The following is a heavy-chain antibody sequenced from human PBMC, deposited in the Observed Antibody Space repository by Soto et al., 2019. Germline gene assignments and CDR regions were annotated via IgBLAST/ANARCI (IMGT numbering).Heavy chain of an antibody. CDR3: ARLAYGSGSYYNNPYYFDY. J-gene: IGHJ4*02. D-gene: IGHD3-10*01. Sequence: PGGSLRLSCAASGFTFSSYAMHWVRQAPGKGLEWAAVISYDGSNKYYADSVKGRFTISRDNSKNTLYLQMNSLRAEDTAVYYCARLAYGSGSYYNNPYYFDYWGQGTLVTVSS. CDR1: GFTFSSYA. CDR2: ISYDGSNK. V-gene: IGHV3-30-3*01.